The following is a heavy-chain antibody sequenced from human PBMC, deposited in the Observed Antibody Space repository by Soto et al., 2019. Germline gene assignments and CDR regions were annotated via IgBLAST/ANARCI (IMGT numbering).Heavy chain of an antibody. CDR1: VYTFTCYY. Sequence: GSSVKVSYKGSVYTFTCYYMHWVRQAPGQGLEWMGWINRYTGNTNYAQKFQGRVTMTTDTSTNTAYLDLWTLISDDTAVYYCARSWVTGKGGIDVWGQGTTVTVSS. V-gene: IGHV1-18*04. CDR3: ARSWVTGKGGIDV. D-gene: IGHD3-16*01. CDR2: INRYTGNT. J-gene: IGHJ6*02.